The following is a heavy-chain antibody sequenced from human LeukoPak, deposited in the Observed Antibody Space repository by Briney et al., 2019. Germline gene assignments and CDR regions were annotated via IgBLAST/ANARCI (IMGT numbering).Heavy chain of an antibody. Sequence: PGRSLRLSCAASGFTFSSYAMHWVRQAPGKGLEWVAVISYDGSNKYYADSVKGRFTISRDNSKNTLYLQMNSLRAEDTAVYYCARDQSTWDYGDLWGWYYWGQGTLVTVSS. V-gene: IGHV3-30-3*01. J-gene: IGHJ4*02. CDR1: GFTFSSYA. CDR3: ARDQSTWDYGDLWGWYY. D-gene: IGHD4-17*01. CDR2: ISYDGSNK.